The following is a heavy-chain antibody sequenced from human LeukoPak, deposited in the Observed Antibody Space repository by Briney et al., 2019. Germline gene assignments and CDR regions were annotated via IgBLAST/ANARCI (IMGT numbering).Heavy chain of an antibody. CDR3: VKDLGGAWAFDI. CDR2: ISGSGGTT. CDR1: GFTFSTHS. J-gene: IGHJ3*02. Sequence: GGSLRLPCSASGFTFSTHSMHGGRQAPGKGLEYVSTISGSGGTTYYADSVKGRFTISRDNSKNSVYLQMSSLRAEDTAMYHCVKDLGGAWAFDIWGQGTMVTVSS. V-gene: IGHV3-64D*09. D-gene: IGHD1-26*01.